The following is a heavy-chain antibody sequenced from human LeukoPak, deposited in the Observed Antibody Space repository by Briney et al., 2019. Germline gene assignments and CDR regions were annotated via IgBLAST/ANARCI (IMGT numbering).Heavy chain of an antibody. J-gene: IGHJ4*02. CDR3: ARCSGWAFKN. V-gene: IGHV3-7*01. CDR2: INQDGSEK. D-gene: IGHD6-19*01. Sequence: PGGSLSLSCAASGFTFSNFWMSWVRQAPGKGLEWVANINQDGSEKNYVDSVKGRFTISRDSAKHSLYLQMDSLRAEDTAIYYCARCSGWAFKNWGQGTLVTVSS. CDR1: GFTFSNFW.